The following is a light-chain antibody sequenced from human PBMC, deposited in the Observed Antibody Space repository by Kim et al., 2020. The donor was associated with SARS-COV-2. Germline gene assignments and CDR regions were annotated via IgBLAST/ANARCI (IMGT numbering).Light chain of an antibody. Sequence: GQRVTISCSGSSSNIGSNSVNWYQQLPGTAPKLLIYLDSQRPSGVPDRFSGSKSGTSASLAISGLQSEDEADYYCAAWDDSLNGVVFGGGTQLTVL. CDR3: AAWDDSLNGVV. V-gene: IGLV1-44*01. CDR2: LDS. J-gene: IGLJ2*01. CDR1: SSNIGSNS.